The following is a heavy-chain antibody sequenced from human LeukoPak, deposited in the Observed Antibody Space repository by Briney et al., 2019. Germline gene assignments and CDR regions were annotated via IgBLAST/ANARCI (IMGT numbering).Heavy chain of an antibody. Sequence: PGGSLRLSCAVSGFTVSSIYMSWVRQAPGKGLEWVSFIYSDGNTYYADSVKGRFTLSRDSSRNTLYLQMNSLRAEDTAVYYCARGTQEFDYWGRGTLVTVSS. CDR2: IYSDGNT. V-gene: IGHV3-53*01. CDR1: GFTVSSIY. J-gene: IGHJ4*02. CDR3: ARGTQEFDY.